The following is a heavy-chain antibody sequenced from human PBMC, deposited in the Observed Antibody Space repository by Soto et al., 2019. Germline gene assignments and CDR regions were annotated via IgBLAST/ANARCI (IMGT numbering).Heavy chain of an antibody. CDR2: IIPIFGTA. V-gene: IGHV1-69*12. Sequence: QVQLVQSGAEVKKPGSSVKVSCKASGGTFSSYAISWVRQAPGQGLEWMGGIIPIFGTANYAQKFQGRVTXXAXEXXSTAYMELSRLRSEDTAVYYCARGPRERGGEYFQHWGQGTLVTVSS. CDR3: ARGPRERGGEYFQH. J-gene: IGHJ1*01. D-gene: IGHD5-12*01. CDR1: GGTFSSYA.